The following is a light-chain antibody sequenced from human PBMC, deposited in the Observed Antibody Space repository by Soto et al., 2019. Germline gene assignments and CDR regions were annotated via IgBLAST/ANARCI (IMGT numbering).Light chain of an antibody. CDR2: GAS. Sequence: EIVLTQSPGTLSLSPGERANLYCRASQSVSSSYFAWYQQRFGQAPRLLIYGASSRATGIPDRFSGSGSGTDFTLTISRLEPEDFAVYYCQQYGSSSWTFGQGTKVDIK. V-gene: IGKV3-20*01. CDR1: QSVSSSY. CDR3: QQYGSSSWT. J-gene: IGKJ1*01.